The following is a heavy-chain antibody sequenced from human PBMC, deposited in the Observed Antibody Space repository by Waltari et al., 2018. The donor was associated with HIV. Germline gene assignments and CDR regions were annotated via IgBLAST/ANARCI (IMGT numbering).Heavy chain of an antibody. D-gene: IGHD3-16*01. CDR1: GFTFSGFW. J-gene: IGHJ4*02. Sequence: EVQLVESGGGLVQPGVSLRLSCAGSGFTFSGFWRTWVRQTPGKGMDWVANIKGDGSEKYYVDSVKGRFTISRDNAKNVLYLEMNSLRVEDTAVYYCAADLYGVYFDYWGQGTLVTVSS. CDR2: IKGDGSEK. CDR3: AADLYGVYFDY. V-gene: IGHV3-7*01.